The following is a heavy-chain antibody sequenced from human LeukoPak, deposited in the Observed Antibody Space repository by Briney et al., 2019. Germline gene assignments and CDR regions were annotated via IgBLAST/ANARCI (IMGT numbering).Heavy chain of an antibody. V-gene: IGHV3-11*04. J-gene: IGHJ3*02. Sequence: PGGSLRLSCAASGFTFSDYYMSWIRQAPGKGLEWVSYISSGGSTIKYADSVKGRFTVSRDNAKKSLYLQMNSLRAEDTAVYYCAKVRDTTTVTNDAFDIWGQGTMVTVSS. CDR1: GFTFSDYY. D-gene: IGHD4-17*01. CDR3: AKVRDTTTVTNDAFDI. CDR2: ISSGGSTI.